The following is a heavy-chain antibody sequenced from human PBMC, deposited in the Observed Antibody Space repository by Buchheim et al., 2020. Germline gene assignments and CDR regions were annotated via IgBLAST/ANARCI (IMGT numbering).Heavy chain of an antibody. J-gene: IGHJ4*02. CDR3: ASGHSSSPNAYFDY. Sequence: QVQLVESGGGVVQPGRSLRLSCAASGFTFSSYAMHWVRQAPGKGLEWVAVISYDGSNKYYADSVKGRFTISRGNSKNKLYMQMNSLRAEDTAVYYCASGHSSSPNAYFDYWGQGTL. D-gene: IGHD6-6*01. CDR2: ISYDGSNK. V-gene: IGHV3-30*04. CDR1: GFTFSSYA.